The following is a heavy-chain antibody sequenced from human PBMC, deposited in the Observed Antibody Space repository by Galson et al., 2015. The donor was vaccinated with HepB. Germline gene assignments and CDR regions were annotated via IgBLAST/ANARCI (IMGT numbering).Heavy chain of an antibody. J-gene: IGHJ2*01. CDR1: GFSLSTSGVG. CDR2: IYWDDDK. Sequence: KPTQTLTLTCTFSGFSLSTSGVGVGWIRQPPGKALEWLALIYWDDDKRYSPSLKSRLTITKGTSKNQVVLTMTNMDPVDTATYYCAHTGSLGGSGWYRDWYFDLWGRGTLVTVSS. D-gene: IGHD6-19*01. CDR3: AHTGSLGGSGWYRDWYFDL. V-gene: IGHV2-5*02.